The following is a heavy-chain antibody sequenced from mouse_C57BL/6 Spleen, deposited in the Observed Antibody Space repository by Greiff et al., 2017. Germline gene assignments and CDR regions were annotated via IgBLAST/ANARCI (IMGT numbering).Heavy chain of an antibody. D-gene: IGHD2-5*01. CDR1: GFSFNTYA. V-gene: IGHV10-1*01. CDR3: VRQGSNSLFDY. CDR2: IRSKSNNYAT. Sequence: EVKLMESGGGLVQPKGSLKLSCAAPGFSFNTYAMNWVRQAPGKGLEWVARIRSKSNNYATYYADSVKDRFTISRDDSESMLYLQMNNLKTEDTAMYYCVRQGSNSLFDYWGQGTTLTVSS. J-gene: IGHJ2*01.